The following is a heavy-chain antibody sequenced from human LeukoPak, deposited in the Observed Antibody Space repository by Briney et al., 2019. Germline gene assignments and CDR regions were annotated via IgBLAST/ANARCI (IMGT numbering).Heavy chain of an antibody. CDR2: IYSGGST. CDR3: ARDDIAVAGQDY. D-gene: IGHD6-19*01. Sequence: GRSLRLSCAASGFTFSSYAMHWVRQAPGKGLEWVSVIYSGGSTYYADSVKGRFTISRDNSKNTLYLQMNSLRAEDTAVYYCARDDIAVAGQDYWGQGTLVTVSS. V-gene: IGHV3-66*01. CDR1: GFTFSSYA. J-gene: IGHJ4*02.